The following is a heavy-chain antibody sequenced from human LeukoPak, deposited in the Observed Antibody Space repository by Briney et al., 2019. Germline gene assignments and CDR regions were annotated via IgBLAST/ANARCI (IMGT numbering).Heavy chain of an antibody. CDR3: ARLLKYYYDSSGSGEDWYCDL. D-gene: IGHD3-22*01. J-gene: IGHJ2*01. CDR1: GFTFSYHS. Sequence: GGSLRLSCAAYGFTFSYHSMNWVRQAPGKGLEWISYISRSGDTIYYADSVKGRFTISRDNADSSLYLQMNSLRDEDTAVYYCARLLKYYYDSSGSGEDWYCDLWGRGTLVTVSS. CDR2: ISRSGDTI. V-gene: IGHV3-48*02.